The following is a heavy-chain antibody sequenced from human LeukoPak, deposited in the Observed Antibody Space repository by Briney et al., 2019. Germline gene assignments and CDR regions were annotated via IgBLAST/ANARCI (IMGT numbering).Heavy chain of an antibody. CDR1: GYTSTSYD. V-gene: IGHV1-8*01. CDR2: MSPNSGNA. J-gene: IGHJ6*03. CDR3: ARGPYGGTTHYYMDV. D-gene: IGHD3-16*01. Sequence: ASVKVSCKASGYTSTSYDINWVRQASGQGLEWMEWMSPNSGNAGYAQKFQGRVTITRNTSISTAYMELSSLRSEDTAVYYCARGPYGGTTHYYMDVWGKGTTVTVSS.